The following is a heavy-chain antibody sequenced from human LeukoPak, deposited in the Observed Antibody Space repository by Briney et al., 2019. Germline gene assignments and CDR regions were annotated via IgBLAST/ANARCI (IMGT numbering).Heavy chain of an antibody. D-gene: IGHD6-13*01. CDR1: GYTFTSYD. CDR2: MNPNSGNT. CDR3: ARSVSISSSWYYDYYYYYYMDV. V-gene: IGHV1-8*03. J-gene: IGHJ6*03. Sequence: ASVKVSCKASGYTFTSYDINWVRQATGQGLEWMGWMNPNSGNTGYAQKFQGRVTITRNTSISTAYMELSSLRSEDTAVYYCARSVSISSSWYYDYYYYYYMDVWGKGTTVTVSS.